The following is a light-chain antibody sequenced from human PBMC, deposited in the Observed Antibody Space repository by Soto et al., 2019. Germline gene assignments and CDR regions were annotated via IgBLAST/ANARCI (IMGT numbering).Light chain of an antibody. CDR1: QSVSSN. CDR3: QQYGYSPIT. Sequence: IAIAPCPATLSVSPGGSATLSRMASQSVSSNLAWYQQKPGQAPRLLISRASTGASGVPPRFSGSGSGTEFTLTINRLQAADFAVYYCQQYGYSPITFGQGTRLEIK. V-gene: IGKV3-15*01. J-gene: IGKJ5*01. CDR2: RAS.